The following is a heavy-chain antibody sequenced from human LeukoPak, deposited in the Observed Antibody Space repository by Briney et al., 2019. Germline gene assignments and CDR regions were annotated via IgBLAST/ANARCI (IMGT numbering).Heavy chain of an antibody. J-gene: IGHJ4*02. D-gene: IGHD6-6*01. CDR3: ARGRGAARFVTMEFDY. CDR1: GGSLSSYY. V-gene: IGHV4-59*08. Sequence: LSETLSLTCTVSGGSLSSYYWSWIRQPPGKGLEWIGSIYYSGSTNYNPSLKSRVTISVDTSKSQFSLELSSVTAADTAMYYCARGRGAARFVTMEFDYWGQGALVTVSS. CDR2: IYYSGST.